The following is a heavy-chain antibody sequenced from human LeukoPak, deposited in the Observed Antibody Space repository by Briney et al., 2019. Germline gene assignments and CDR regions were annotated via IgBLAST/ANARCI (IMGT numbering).Heavy chain of an antibody. D-gene: IGHD4-17*01. CDR3: ARAERYGDYVFYWFDP. CDR2: TYYRSKWYN. V-gene: IGHV6-1*01. J-gene: IGHJ5*02. CDR1: GDSVSSNSAA. Sequence: SQTLSLTCPISGDSVSSNSAAWNWIRQSPSRGLEWLGRTYYRSKWYNDYAVSVKSRITINPDTSKNQFSLQLNSVTPEDTAVYYCARAERYGDYVFYWFDPWGQGTLVTVSS.